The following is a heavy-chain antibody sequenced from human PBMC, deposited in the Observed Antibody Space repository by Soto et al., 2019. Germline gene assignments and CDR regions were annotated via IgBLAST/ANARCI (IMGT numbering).Heavy chain of an antibody. CDR3: ATEGSIAVAGTQPNY. Sequence: SVKVSCKASGGTFSSYTISWVRQAPGQGLEWMGRIIPILGIANYAQKFQGRVTITADKSTSTAYMELSSLRSEDTAVYYCATEGSIAVAGTQPNYWGQGTLVTVSS. CDR2: IIPILGIA. J-gene: IGHJ4*02. V-gene: IGHV1-69*04. D-gene: IGHD6-19*01. CDR1: GGTFSSYT.